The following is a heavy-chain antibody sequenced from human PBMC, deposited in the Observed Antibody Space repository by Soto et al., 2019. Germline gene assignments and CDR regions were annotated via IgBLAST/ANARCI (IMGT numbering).Heavy chain of an antibody. D-gene: IGHD6-6*01. Sequence: SVKVSCKASGGTFSSYAISWVRQAPGQGLEWMGGIIPIFGTANYAQKFQGRVTITADESTSTTYMELSSLRSEDTAVYYCARESSSSIWFDPWGQGTLVTVSS. CDR1: GGTFSSYA. J-gene: IGHJ5*02. CDR3: ARESSSSIWFDP. CDR2: IIPIFGTA. V-gene: IGHV1-69*13.